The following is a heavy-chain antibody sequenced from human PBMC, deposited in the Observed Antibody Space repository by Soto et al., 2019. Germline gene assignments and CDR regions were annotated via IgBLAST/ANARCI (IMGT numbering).Heavy chain of an antibody. V-gene: IGHV3-23*01. J-gene: IGHJ4*02. CDR2: ISGSGGIT. CDR3: AKRIIAAGPFDY. Sequence: GGSLRLSCAASGFTFSSYAMSWVRQAPGKGLEWVSGISGSGGITYYADSVRGRFTISRDNSKNTLYLQMSSLRAEDTAVYYCAKRIIAAGPFDYWGQGTLVTGSS. CDR1: GFTFSSYA. D-gene: IGHD6-13*01.